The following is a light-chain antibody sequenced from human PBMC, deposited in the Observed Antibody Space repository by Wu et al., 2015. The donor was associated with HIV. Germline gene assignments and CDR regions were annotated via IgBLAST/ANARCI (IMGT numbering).Light chain of an antibody. J-gene: IGKJ2*01. CDR3: QQYGSSPYT. CDR1: QSVSSY. V-gene: IGKV3-11*01. CDR2: DAS. Sequence: EIVLTQSPATLSLSPGERATLSCRASQSVSSYLAWYQQKPGQAPRLLIYDASDRATGIPARFSGGGSGTDFTLTVSSLEPEDFAVYCCQQYGSSPYTFGQGTKLEIK.